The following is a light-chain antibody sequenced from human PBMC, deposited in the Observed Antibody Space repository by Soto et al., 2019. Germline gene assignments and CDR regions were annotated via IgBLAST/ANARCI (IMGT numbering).Light chain of an antibody. J-gene: IGKJ5*01. CDR3: QQRSNWPSIT. V-gene: IGKV3-11*01. CDR1: QSVSSY. CDR2: DAS. Sequence: EIVLTQSPATLSLSPGERATLSCRASQSVSSYLAWYQQKPGQAPSLXXYDASNRATGIPARFSGSGSGTDFTLTINSLEPEDFAVYDCQQRSNWPSITFGQGTRLEIK.